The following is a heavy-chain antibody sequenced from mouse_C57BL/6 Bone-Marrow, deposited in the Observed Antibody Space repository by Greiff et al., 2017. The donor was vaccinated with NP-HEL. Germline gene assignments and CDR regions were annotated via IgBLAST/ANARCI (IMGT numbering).Heavy chain of an antibody. CDR2: IYPGSGNT. CDR1: GYTFTDYY. V-gene: IGHV1-76*01. D-gene: IGHD2-3*01. CDR3: AREGWLLYYFDY. J-gene: IGHJ2*01. Sequence: QVQLQQSGAELVRPGASVKLSCKASGYTFTDYYINWVKQRPGQGLEWIARIYPGSGNTYYNEKFKGKATLTAEKSSSTAYMQLSSLTSEDSAVYFCAREGWLLYYFDYWGQGTTLTVSS.